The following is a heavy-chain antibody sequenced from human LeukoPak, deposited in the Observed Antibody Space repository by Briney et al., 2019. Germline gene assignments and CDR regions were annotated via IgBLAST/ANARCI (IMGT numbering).Heavy chain of an antibody. V-gene: IGHV4-39*01. D-gene: IGHD1-1*01. CDR2: IYYSGST. CDR3: ARQTAGKNWFDP. Sequence: WVRQPPGKGLEWIGSIYYSGSTYYNPSLKSRVTISVDTSQNQFSLKLSSVTAADTAVYYCARQTAGKNWFDPWGQGTLVTVSS. J-gene: IGHJ5*02.